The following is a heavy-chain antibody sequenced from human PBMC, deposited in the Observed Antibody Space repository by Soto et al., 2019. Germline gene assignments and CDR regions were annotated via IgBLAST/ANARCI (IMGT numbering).Heavy chain of an antibody. Sequence: QVQLQQWGAGLLKPSETLSLTCAVYGGSFSGYYWSWIRQPPGKGLEWIGEINHSGSTNYNPSLKCRVTISVDTSKNQFSLKLSSVTAADTAVYYCARGFKRYFDCLPPFGMDVWGQGTTVTVSS. CDR2: INHSGST. CDR1: GGSFSGYY. CDR3: ARGFKRYFDCLPPFGMDV. D-gene: IGHD3-9*01. V-gene: IGHV4-34*01. J-gene: IGHJ6*02.